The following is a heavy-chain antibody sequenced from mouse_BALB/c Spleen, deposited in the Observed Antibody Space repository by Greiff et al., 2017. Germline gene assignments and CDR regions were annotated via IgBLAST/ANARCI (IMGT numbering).Heavy chain of an antibody. CDR2: IYPGDGDT. CDR1: GYAFSSYW. V-gene: IGHV1-80*01. J-gene: IGHJ2*01. Sequence: QVQLKESGAELVRPGSSVKISCKASGYAFSSYWMNWVKQRPGQGLEWIGQIYPGDGDTNYNGKFKGKATLTADKSSSTAYMQLSSLTSEDSAVYFCATSYGSTLFDYWGQGTTLTVSS. D-gene: IGHD1-1*01. CDR3: ATSYGSTLFDY.